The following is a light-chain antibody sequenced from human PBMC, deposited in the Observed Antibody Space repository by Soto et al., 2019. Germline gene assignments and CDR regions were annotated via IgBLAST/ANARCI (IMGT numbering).Light chain of an antibody. V-gene: IGKV3-15*01. CDR2: GAF. CDR3: QQYNDWPLT. CDR1: QSVSSN. Sequence: EVVMTQSPAILALSPGDRATLSCRASQSVSSNLAWYQQKPGQAPSLLIYGAFTRATGIPARFSGTGSGTEFPLTISSLQSEDFALYYCQQYNDWPLTFGQGTKVDIK. J-gene: IGKJ1*01.